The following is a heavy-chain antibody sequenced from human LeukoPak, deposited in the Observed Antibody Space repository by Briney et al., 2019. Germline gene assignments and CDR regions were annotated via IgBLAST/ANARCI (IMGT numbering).Heavy chain of an antibody. D-gene: IGHD3-10*01. V-gene: IGHV4-39*07. CDR2: IYYSGTT. J-gene: IGHJ4*02. CDR1: GGSISSSSYY. CDR3: AREYYYGSRGDYFDP. Sequence: SETLSLTCTVSGGSISSSSYYWGWIRQPPGKGLEWIGSIYYSGTTYYNPSLKSRVTISVDTSKNQFSLKLDSVTAADTAVYYCAREYYYGSRGDYFDPWDQGTLVTVSS.